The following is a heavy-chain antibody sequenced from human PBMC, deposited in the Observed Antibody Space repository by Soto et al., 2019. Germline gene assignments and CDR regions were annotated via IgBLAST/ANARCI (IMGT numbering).Heavy chain of an antibody. CDR3: ARGPGSPRYYNGMDV. J-gene: IGHJ6*02. D-gene: IGHD3-10*01. V-gene: IGHV3-13*01. CDR2: IGIGGDT. CDR1: GFTLSNHD. Sequence: GGSLRLSCAASGFTLSNHDMYWVRQATGKSLEWVSAIGIGGDTYYPASVKGRFTISRQNAKNSLYLQMNNLRAGDTAVYYCARGPGSPRYYNGMDVWGQGTTVTVSS.